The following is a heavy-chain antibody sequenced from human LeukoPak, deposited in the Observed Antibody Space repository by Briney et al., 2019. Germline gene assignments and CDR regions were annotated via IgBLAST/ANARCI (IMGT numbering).Heavy chain of an antibody. J-gene: IGHJ6*04. CDR3: ARGITEVVVPAAPYYYYGMDV. CDR2: INHSGST. V-gene: IGHV4-34*01. Sequence: SETLSLTCAVYGVSFSGYYWSWLRQPPGKGLEWLGEINHSGSTNYNPSLKSRVTISVDTSKNQFSLKLSSVTAADTAVYYCARGITEVVVPAAPYYYYGMDVWGKGTTVTVSS. CDR1: GVSFSGYY. D-gene: IGHD2-2*01.